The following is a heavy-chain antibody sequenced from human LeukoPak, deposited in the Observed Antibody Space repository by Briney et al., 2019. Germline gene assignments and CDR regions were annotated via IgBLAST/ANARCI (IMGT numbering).Heavy chain of an antibody. D-gene: IGHD5-18*01. CDR2: ISSSGGST. V-gene: IGHV3-23*01. CDR3: AKGEYSYGYLFDY. Sequence: GGSLRLSCVASGFTFSSYAMSWVRQAPGKGLEWVSTISSSGGSTYYAGSVKGRFTISRDNSKNTLNLQMNGLRAEDTAVYYCAKGEYSYGYLFDYWGQGTLVTVSS. CDR1: GFTFSSYA. J-gene: IGHJ4*02.